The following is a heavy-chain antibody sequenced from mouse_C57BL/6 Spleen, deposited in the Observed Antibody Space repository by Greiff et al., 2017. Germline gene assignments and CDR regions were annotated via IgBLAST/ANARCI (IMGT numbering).Heavy chain of an antibody. D-gene: IGHD4-1*01. CDR2: IRNKANGYTT. J-gene: IGHJ2*01. V-gene: IGHV7-3*01. Sequence: EVHLVESGGGLVQPGGSLSLSCAASGFTFTDYYMSWVRQPPGKALEWLGFIRNKANGYTTEYSASVKGRFTISRDNSQSILYVQMNALRAEDSATYYCARSNWDAFDYWGQGTTLTVSS. CDR1: GFTFTDYY. CDR3: ARSNWDAFDY.